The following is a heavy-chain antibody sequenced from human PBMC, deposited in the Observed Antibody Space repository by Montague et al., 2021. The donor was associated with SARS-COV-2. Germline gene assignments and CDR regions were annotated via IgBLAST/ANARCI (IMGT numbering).Heavy chain of an antibody. CDR2: IYKTCST. CDR1: GGSLSGNY. V-gene: IGHV4-59*12. Sequence: SETLSLTCTVSGGSLSGNYWHWIRHPPRKAPELVSYIYKTCSTNXNPSLQIRCTIPVDTSKDQVSLKVRTVTAADTDIYYCSRGQGHYNVSTSYSHPDHWGQGTLSTVSS. J-gene: IGHJ1*01. D-gene: IGHD3-9*01. CDR3: SRGQGHYNVSTSYSHPDH.